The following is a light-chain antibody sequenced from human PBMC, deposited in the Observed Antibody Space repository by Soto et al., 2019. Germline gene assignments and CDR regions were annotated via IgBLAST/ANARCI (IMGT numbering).Light chain of an antibody. J-gene: IGKJ1*01. CDR1: QGIGND. CDR2: AAS. CDR3: LQHNNYPCT. Sequence: AIQMTQSPSSLSASVGDRVTITCRASQGIGNDLGWYQRKPGKAPKLLIYAASSLQSGVPSRFSGSGSGTDFILTIGSLPPEDFATYYCLQHNNYPCTFGQGTKVEI. V-gene: IGKV1-6*01.